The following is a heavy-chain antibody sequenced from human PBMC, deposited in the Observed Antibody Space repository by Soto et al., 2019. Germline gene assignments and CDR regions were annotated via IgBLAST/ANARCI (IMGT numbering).Heavy chain of an antibody. Sequence: SGPTLVNPTETLTLTCTVSGFSLSNARMGVSWIRQPPGKALEWLAHIFSNDEKSYSTSLKSRLTISKDTSKSQVVLTMTNMDPVDTATYYCARISLPRDLRFLEWLFSEFDYWGQGTLVTVSS. CDR1: GFSLSNARMG. V-gene: IGHV2-26*01. D-gene: IGHD3-3*01. CDR2: IFSNDEK. J-gene: IGHJ4*02. CDR3: ARISLPRDLRFLEWLFSEFDY.